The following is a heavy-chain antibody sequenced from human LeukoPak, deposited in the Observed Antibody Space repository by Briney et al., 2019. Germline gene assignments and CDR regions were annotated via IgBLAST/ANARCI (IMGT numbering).Heavy chain of an antibody. CDR3: VSLAHGSGSYGDY. CDR1: GFTFSSYG. J-gene: IGHJ4*02. D-gene: IGHD3-10*01. V-gene: IGHV3-30*02. Sequence: GGSLRLSCAASGFTFSSYGMHWVRQTPGKGLEWVAFIRYDGSNKYYADSVKGRFTISRDNSKNALYLQMNSLRPEDTAVYYCVSLAHGSGSYGDYWGQGTLVIVSS. CDR2: IRYDGSNK.